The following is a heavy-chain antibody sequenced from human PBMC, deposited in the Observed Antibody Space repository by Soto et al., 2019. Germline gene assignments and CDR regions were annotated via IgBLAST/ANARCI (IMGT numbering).Heavy chain of an antibody. V-gene: IGHV1-24*01. CDR3: ATVVYTVTMVHWFEY. D-gene: IGHD4-17*01. J-gene: IGHJ4*02. CDR1: GSTLTELS. CDR2: FDPEDGKT. Sequence: QVQLVQSGAEVKKPGASVKVSCKISGSTLTELSIHWVRQTPENGLEWMAGFDPEDGKTVYEQRFQDRLAVTEDISTDTAYMELHSLRSEDTAVYYCATVVYTVTMVHWFEYWGQGTPVTVSS.